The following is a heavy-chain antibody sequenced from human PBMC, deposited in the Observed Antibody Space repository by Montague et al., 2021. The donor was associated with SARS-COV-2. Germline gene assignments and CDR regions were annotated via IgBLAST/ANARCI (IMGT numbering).Heavy chain of an antibody. CDR3: ARGGTYHYGMDV. V-gene: IGHV4-4*02. CDR2: TAST. J-gene: IGHJ6*02. Sequence: TASTNYNPSLKSRVTIFIDKSKNHFSLQLSSVTAADTAVYYCARGGTYHYGMDVWGQGTTVAVSS. D-gene: IGHD3-16*01.